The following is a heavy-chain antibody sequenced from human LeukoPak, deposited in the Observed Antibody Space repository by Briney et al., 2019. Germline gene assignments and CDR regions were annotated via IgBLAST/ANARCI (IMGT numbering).Heavy chain of an antibody. CDR3: ARGCSSTSCFRNWFDP. J-gene: IGHJ5*02. V-gene: IGHV1-2*02. CDR2: INPNSGGT. Sequence: ASVKVSCKASGGTFSSYAISWVRQAPGQGLERMGWINPNSGGTNYAQKFQGRVTMTRDTSISTAYMELSRLRSDDTAVYYCARGCSSTSCFRNWFDPWGQGTLVTVSS. CDR1: GGTFSSYA. D-gene: IGHD2-2*01.